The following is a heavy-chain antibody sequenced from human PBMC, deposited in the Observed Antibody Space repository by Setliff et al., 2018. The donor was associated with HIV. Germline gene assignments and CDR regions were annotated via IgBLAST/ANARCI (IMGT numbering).Heavy chain of an antibody. CDR3: AKDNTWIPNGFDY. V-gene: IGHV3-23*01. CDR2: LNTSGDST. J-gene: IGHJ4*02. CDR1: GFTFNNYA. D-gene: IGHD5-18*01. Sequence: PGGSLRLSCAASGFTFNNYAMSWVRQAPGKGLEWVSALNTSGDSTYYADSVKGRFTISRDNSKNTLYLQMNSLRAEDTAVYYCAKDNTWIPNGFDYWGQGTLVTVSS.